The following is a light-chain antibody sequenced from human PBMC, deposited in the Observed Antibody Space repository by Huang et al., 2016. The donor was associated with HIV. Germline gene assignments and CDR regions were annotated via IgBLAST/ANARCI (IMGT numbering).Light chain of an antibody. Sequence: EIVLTQSPATLSLSPGERANLSCRASQSVNTFLAGYQQKPGPAPRLRIYDAANRAMGIPARFSGSGSGTDFTLTISSLEPEDFAVYYCQQRSNRPLTFGGGTKVEIK. J-gene: IGKJ4*01. V-gene: IGKV3-11*01. CDR1: QSVNTF. CDR3: QQRSNRPLT. CDR2: DAA.